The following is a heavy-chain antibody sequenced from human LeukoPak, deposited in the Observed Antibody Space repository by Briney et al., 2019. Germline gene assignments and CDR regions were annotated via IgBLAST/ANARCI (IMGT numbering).Heavy chain of an antibody. Sequence: SETLSLTCTVSGGSISSYYWSWIRQLAGEGLEWIGRIYTSGSTNYNPSLKSRVTISVDKSKNQFSLKLSSVTAADTAVYYCARYCSGGSCRNWFDPWGQGTLVTVSA. J-gene: IGHJ5*02. V-gene: IGHV4-4*07. CDR1: GGSISSYY. CDR2: IYTSGST. CDR3: ARYCSGGSCRNWFDP. D-gene: IGHD2-15*01.